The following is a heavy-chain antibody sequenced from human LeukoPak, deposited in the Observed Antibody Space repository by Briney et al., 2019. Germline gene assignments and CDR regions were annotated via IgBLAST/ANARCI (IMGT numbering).Heavy chain of an antibody. CDR2: INPDNGDT. D-gene: IGHD4-23*01. Sequence: ASVKVSCKTSGYSFTSQDMHWVRQAPGQSLEWMGCINPDNGDTKYSQEFQGRVTITRDTSATTAYMELSSLRSEDTAVYYCARDLDTVGGTGWFDPWGQGTLVTVSS. CDR3: ARDLDTVGGTGWFDP. CDR1: GYSFTSQD. V-gene: IGHV1-3*03. J-gene: IGHJ5*02.